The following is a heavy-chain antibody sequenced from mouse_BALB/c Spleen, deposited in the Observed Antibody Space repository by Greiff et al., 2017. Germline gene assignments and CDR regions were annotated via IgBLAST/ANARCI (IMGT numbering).Heavy chain of an antibody. J-gene: IGHJ1*01. CDR2: INSDGGTT. V-gene: IGHV5-2*01. CDR1: EYEFPSHD. D-gene: IGHD1-1*01. CDR3: ARRRGGRRYWYFDV. Sequence: EVKLMESGGGLVQPGESLKLSCESNEYEFPSHDMSWVRKTPEKRLELVAAINSDGGTTYYPDTMERRFIISRDNTKKTLYLQMSSLRSEDTALYYCARRRGGRRYWYFDVWGAGTTVTVSA.